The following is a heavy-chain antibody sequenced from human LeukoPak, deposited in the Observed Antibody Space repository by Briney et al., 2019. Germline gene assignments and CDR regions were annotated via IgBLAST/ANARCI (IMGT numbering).Heavy chain of an antibody. Sequence: GGSLRLSCAVSGFTFSNYGMHWVRQAPGKGLEWVAVISYDGSNKYYADSVKGRFTISRDNSKNTLYLLMNSLRAEDTVVYYCAKDHGSGTYPTRPHDYWGQGTLVTVSS. V-gene: IGHV3-30*18. CDR3: AKDHGSGTYPTRPHDY. CDR1: GFTFSNYG. CDR2: ISYDGSNK. D-gene: IGHD3-10*01. J-gene: IGHJ4*02.